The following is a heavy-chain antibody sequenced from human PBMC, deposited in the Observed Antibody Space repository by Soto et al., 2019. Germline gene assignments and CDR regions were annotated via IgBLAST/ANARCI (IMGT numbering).Heavy chain of an antibody. CDR2: IKQDGSEK. D-gene: IGHD2-2*01. CDR1: GFTFSSYW. J-gene: IGHJ4*02. V-gene: IGHV3-7*01. CDR3: ARDRYCISTCCYEDY. Sequence: EVQLVESGGGLVQPGGSLRLSCAASGFTFSSYWMSWVRQAPGKGLEWVANIKQDGSEKYYVDSVKGRFTISRDNAKNSLYLHMNSLRAEDTAVYYCARDRYCISTCCYEDYWVQGTLVTVSS.